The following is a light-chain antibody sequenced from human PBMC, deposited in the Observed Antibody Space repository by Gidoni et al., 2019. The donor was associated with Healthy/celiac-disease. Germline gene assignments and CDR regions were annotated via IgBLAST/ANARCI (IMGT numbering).Light chain of an antibody. CDR3: QQSYSTPQT. Sequence: DIQMTQSPSSLSASVGDRVTITCRASQSISSYLNWYQQKPGKAPKLLIYAASSLQSGVPSRFSGSGSGTDFTLTISSLQPEDFATYYCQQSYSTPQTFGQXTKVENK. CDR1: QSISSY. J-gene: IGKJ1*01. CDR2: AAS. V-gene: IGKV1-39*01.